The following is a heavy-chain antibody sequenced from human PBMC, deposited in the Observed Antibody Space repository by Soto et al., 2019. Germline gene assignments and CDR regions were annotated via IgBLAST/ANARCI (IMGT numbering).Heavy chain of an antibody. V-gene: IGHV4-34*01. Sequence: ASETLSLTCAVYGGSFSGYYWSWIRQPPGKGLEWIGEINHSGSTNYNPSLKSRVTISVDTSKNQFSLKLSSVTAADTAVYYCARKGDSSSWYGYFYYYGMDVWGQGTTVTVSS. D-gene: IGHD6-13*01. CDR1: GGSFSGYY. CDR3: ARKGDSSSWYGYFYYYGMDV. J-gene: IGHJ6*02. CDR2: INHSGST.